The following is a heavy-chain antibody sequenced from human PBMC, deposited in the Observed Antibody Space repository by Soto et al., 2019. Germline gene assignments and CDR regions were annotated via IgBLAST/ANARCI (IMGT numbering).Heavy chain of an antibody. J-gene: IGHJ4*02. CDR3: ARSHCSSASCYGFY. CDR1: VVSISSDNW. V-gene: IGHV4-4*02. CDR2: IYHSGST. Sequence: QVQLQESGPGLVKPSGTLSLTCAVSVVSISSDNWWSWVRQPPGKGLEWIGQIYHSGSTTYNPSLKSRVTISVDKSKSQFSLKLSSVTAAATAVYYCARSHCSSASCYGFYWGQGALVTVSS. D-gene: IGHD2-2*01.